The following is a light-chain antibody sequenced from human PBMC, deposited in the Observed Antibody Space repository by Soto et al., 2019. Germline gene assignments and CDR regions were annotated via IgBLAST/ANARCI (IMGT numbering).Light chain of an antibody. J-gene: IGKJ1*01. CDR2: DAS. Sequence: DIQMTQSPSTLSASVGDRVTITCRASQSISSWLAWYQQKPGKAPKLLIYDASSLESGVPSRFSGSGSGTEFTLTVSRLQPDDFAAYYCQQYNRYPWTFGKGTKVEIK. CDR3: QQYNRYPWT. CDR1: QSISSW. V-gene: IGKV1-5*01.